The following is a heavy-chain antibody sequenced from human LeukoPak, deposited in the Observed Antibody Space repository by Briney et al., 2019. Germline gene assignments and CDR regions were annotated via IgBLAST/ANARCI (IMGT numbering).Heavy chain of an antibody. J-gene: IGHJ6*03. CDR1: GYTFTIYG. CDR3: ARGPIIDIVIIPAADDYYYMDV. CDR2: ISAYNGNT. D-gene: IGHD2-2*01. Sequence: GATLSVSCKASGYTFTIYGISCVRQAPRHGLECMGWISAYNGNTNAAQKIQGRVTMTTDTSTSTAYMELRSLRSDDTAVYYCARGPIIDIVIIPAADDYYYMDVWGKGTTVTVSS. V-gene: IGHV1-18*01.